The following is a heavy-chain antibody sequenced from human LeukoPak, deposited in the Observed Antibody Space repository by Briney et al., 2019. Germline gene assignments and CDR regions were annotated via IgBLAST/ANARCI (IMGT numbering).Heavy chain of an antibody. CDR2: MNPNSGNT. CDR1: GYTFTSHD. CDR3: ARATSSGSYWGDNDAFDI. V-gene: IGHV1-8*01. Sequence: ASVKVSCKASGYTFTSHDINWVRQATGQGLEWMGWMNPNSGNTGYAQKFQGRVTMTRNTSISTANMELSSLRSEDTAVYYCARATSSGSYWGDNDAFDIWGQGTMVTVSS. J-gene: IGHJ3*02. D-gene: IGHD1-26*01.